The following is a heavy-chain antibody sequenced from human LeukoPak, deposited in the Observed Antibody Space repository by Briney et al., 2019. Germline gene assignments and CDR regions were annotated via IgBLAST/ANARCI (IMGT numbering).Heavy chain of an antibody. D-gene: IGHD1-14*01. J-gene: IGHJ5*02. CDR2: IYYSRST. CDR3: ASKSDHSWVDP. CDR1: GGSISSSSYY. V-gene: IGHV4-39*01. Sequence: SETLSLTCTVSGGSISSSSYYWVWMRQGPGQGLEWIGSIYYSRSTYYNPSLKSRVTISVDTSKNQFSLKLSSVTAADTAVYYCASKSDHSWVDPWGQGTQVTVSS.